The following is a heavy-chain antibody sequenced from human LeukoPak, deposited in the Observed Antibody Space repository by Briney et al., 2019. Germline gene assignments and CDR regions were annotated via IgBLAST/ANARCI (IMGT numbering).Heavy chain of an antibody. J-gene: IGHJ6*03. V-gene: IGHV4-59*01. CDR1: DDSITIYY. CDR2: IYHTGTT. CDR3: ARGRVSSSTWHSTYYYYFYMDV. Sequence: SETLSLTCSVSDDSITIYYWTWIRQPPGKGLEGIGYIYHTGTTNYNPSLNSRVTISRDTSKNHFSLQLSSVTAADTAVYFCARGRVSSSTWHSTYYYYFYMDVWGRGTTVTVSS. D-gene: IGHD4-11*01.